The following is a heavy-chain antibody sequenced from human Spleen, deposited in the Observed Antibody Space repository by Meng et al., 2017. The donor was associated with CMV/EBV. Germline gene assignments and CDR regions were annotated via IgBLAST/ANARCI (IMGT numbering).Heavy chain of an antibody. V-gene: IGHV1-69*05. J-gene: IGHJ6*02. CDR2: IIPIFGIA. D-gene: IGHD2-2*02. CDR1: GGTFSSYA. CDR3: ERDRTGDCSSTSCYNYYYYYGMDV. Sequence: SVKVSCKTYGGTFSSYAFSWVRQAPGQGLEWMGGIIPIFGIANYAQKFQGSVTITTDESTSTAYMELSSLRSEDTAVYYCERDRTGDCSSTSCYNYYYYYGMDVWGQGTTVTVSS.